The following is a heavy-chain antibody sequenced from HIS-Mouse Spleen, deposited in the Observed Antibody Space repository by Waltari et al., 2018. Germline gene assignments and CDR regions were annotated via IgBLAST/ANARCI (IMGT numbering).Heavy chain of an antibody. Sequence: SVKVSCKASGYTFTSYDINWVRQATGQGLEWMGWMNPNSGNTGYAQKFQGRVTMTRDTSISTAYMELSRLRSDDTAVYYCARDREVDWYFDLWGRGTLVTVSS. CDR1: GYTFTSYD. D-gene: IGHD1-26*01. CDR3: ARDREVDWYFDL. V-gene: IGHV1-8*01. CDR2: MNPNSGNT. J-gene: IGHJ2*01.